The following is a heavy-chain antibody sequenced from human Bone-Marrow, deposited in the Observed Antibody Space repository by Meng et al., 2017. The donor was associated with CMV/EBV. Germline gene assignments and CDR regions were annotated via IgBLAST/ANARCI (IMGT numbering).Heavy chain of an antibody. CDR1: GFTFSSYA. Sequence: GESLKISCAASGFTFSSYAMHWVRQAPGKGLEWVAVISYDGSNKYYADSVKGRFTISRDNSKNTLFLQMNSLRAEDTAVYFCARDYYQYYFDYWGQGTLVTVS. CDR3: ARDYYQYYFDY. J-gene: IGHJ4*02. CDR2: ISYDGSNK. D-gene: IGHD3-10*01. V-gene: IGHV3-30-3*01.